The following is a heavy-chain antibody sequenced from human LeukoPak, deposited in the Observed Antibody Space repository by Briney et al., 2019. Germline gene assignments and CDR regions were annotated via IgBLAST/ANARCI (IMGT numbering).Heavy chain of an antibody. CDR2: ISYDGTNT. D-gene: IGHD3-22*01. J-gene: IGHJ4*02. Sequence: PGGSLRLSCAASGFTFNNYGMHWVRQAPGKGLEWVAVISYDGTNTYYAESVEGRFTISSDNSKNTLYLQMNSLRAEDTAVYYCAKSLRSDSSGYLGYWGQGTRVTVSS. CDR3: AKSLRSDSSGYLGY. CDR1: GFTFNNYG. V-gene: IGHV3-30*18.